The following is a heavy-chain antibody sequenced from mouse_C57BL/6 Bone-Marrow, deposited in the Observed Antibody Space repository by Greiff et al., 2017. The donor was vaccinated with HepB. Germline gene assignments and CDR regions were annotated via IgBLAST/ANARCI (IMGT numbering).Heavy chain of an antibody. CDR1: GYTFTSYW. J-gene: IGHJ3*01. V-gene: IGHV1-72*01. CDR3: ARDEAAQARFAY. CDR2: IDPNSGGT. Sequence: QVQLKQPGAELVKPGASVKLSCKASGYTFTSYWMHWVKQRPGRGLEWIGRIDPNSGGTKYNEKFKSKATLTVDKPSSTAYMQLSSLTSEDSAVYDCARDEAAQARFAYWGQGTLVTVSA. D-gene: IGHD3-2*02.